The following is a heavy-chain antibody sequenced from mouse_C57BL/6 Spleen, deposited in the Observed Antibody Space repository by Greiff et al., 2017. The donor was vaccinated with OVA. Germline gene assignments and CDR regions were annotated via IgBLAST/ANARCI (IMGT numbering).Heavy chain of an antibody. Sequence: EVQGVESVAELVRPGASVKLSCTVSGFNIKNTYMHWVKQRPEQGLEWIGRIDPANGNTKYAPKFQGKATITADTSSNTAYLQLSSLTSEDTAIYYCARPPNWDDTMDYWGQGTSVTVSS. D-gene: IGHD4-1*01. CDR2: IDPANGNT. V-gene: IGHV14-3*01. CDR3: ARPPNWDDTMDY. CDR1: GFNIKNTY. J-gene: IGHJ4*01.